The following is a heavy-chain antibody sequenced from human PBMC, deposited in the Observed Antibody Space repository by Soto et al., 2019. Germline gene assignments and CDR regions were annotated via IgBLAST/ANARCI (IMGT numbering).Heavy chain of an antibody. V-gene: IGHV1-18*01. Sequence: ASVKVSCKASGYTFTSYGISWVRQAPGQGLEWMGWISAYSGNTNYAQKLQGRVTMTTDTSTSTAYMELRSLRSDDTAVYYCARGITIFGVVSPDYGMDVWGQGTTVTVSS. CDR1: GYTFTSYG. CDR3: ARGITIFGVVSPDYGMDV. CDR2: ISAYSGNT. D-gene: IGHD3-3*01. J-gene: IGHJ6*02.